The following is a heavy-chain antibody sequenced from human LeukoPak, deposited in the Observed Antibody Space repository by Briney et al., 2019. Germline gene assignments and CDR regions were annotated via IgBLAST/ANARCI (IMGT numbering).Heavy chain of an antibody. D-gene: IGHD6-19*01. CDR2: ISGSGGST. Sequence: GGSLRLSCAASGFTFSSYAMSWVRQVPGKGLEWVSAISGSGGSTYYADSVKGRFTISRDNSKNTLYLQMNSLRAEDTAVYYCAKVQWLLSHDRGSFDYWGQGTLVTASS. CDR1: GFTFSSYA. CDR3: AKVQWLLSHDRGSFDY. J-gene: IGHJ4*02. V-gene: IGHV3-23*01.